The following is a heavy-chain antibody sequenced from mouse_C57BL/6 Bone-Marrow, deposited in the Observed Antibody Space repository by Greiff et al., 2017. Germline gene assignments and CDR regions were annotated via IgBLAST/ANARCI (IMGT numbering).Heavy chain of an antibody. J-gene: IGHJ1*03. Sequence: QVQLQQSGAELAKPGASVKLSCKASGYTFTSYWMHWVKQRPGQGLEWIGYINPSSGYTKSNQKFTDKDTLTADKSSSTAYMQMSSLTYKDSEVYYCANEPLWYCDVWGTGTTVTVSS. CDR3: ANEPLWYCDV. V-gene: IGHV1-7*01. CDR2: INPSSGYT. CDR1: GYTFTSYW.